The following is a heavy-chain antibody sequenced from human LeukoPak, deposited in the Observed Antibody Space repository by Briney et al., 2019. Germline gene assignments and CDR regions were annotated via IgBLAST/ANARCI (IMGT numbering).Heavy chain of an antibody. V-gene: IGHV4-38-2*02. CDR2: IYHSGST. J-gene: IGHJ4*02. D-gene: IGHD6-6*01. CDR1: GYSISSGYY. CDR3: ARGITGAARRGLDY. Sequence: PSETLSLTCTVSGYSISSGYYWGWIRQPPGKGLEWIGTIYHSGSTYYNASLKSRLTISLDTSKNQFSLKLSSVTAADTAVYYCARGITGAARRGLDYWGQGTLVTVSS.